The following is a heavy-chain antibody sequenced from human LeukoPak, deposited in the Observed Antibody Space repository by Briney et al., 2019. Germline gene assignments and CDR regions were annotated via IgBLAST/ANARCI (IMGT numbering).Heavy chain of an antibody. CDR2: IIPIFGTA. CDR1: GGTFSSYA. V-gene: IGHV1-69*13. J-gene: IGHJ4*02. Sequence: SVKVSCKASGGTFSSYAISWVRQAPGQGLEWMGGIIPIFGTANYAQKFQGRVTITADESTSTAYMELGSLRSDDTAVYYCARVHYGDYVIIDYWGQGTLVTVSS. D-gene: IGHD4-17*01. CDR3: ARVHYGDYVIIDY.